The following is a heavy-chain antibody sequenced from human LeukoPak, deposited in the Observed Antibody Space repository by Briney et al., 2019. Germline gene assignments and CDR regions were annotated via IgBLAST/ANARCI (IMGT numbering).Heavy chain of an antibody. CDR2: INTNTGNP. J-gene: IGHJ6*03. D-gene: IGHD5-18*01. CDR3: AREPPRGYSYGWDYYYYMDV. CDR1: GYTFTSYA. V-gene: IGHV7-4-1*02. Sequence: GASVKVSCKASGYTFTSYAMNWVRQAPGQGLEWMGWINTNTGNPTYAQGFTGRFVFSLDTSVSTAYLQISSLKAEDTAVYYCAREPPRGYSYGWDYYYYMDVWGKGTTVTVSS.